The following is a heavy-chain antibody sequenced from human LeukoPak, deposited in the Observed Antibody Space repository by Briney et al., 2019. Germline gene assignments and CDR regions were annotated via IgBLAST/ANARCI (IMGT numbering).Heavy chain of an antibody. D-gene: IGHD5-24*01. J-gene: IGHJ4*02. CDR1: GYSFSTYT. V-gene: IGHV1-3*01. CDR2: INAGNGNT. Sequence: ASVKVSCKASGYSFSTYTMNWVRQTPGQRLEWMGWINAGNGNTKYSQKFQGRVTITRDTSASTAYMEMRSLRSEDTAVYYCAREIDRDDYNRFFDYWGQGTLVTVSS. CDR3: AREIDRDDYNRFFDY.